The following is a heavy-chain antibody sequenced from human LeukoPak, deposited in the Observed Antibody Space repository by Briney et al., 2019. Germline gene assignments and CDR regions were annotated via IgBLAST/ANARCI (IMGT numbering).Heavy chain of an antibody. CDR3: ARHCYYGSGSCIDY. CDR2: ISHSGST. D-gene: IGHD3-10*01. V-gene: IGHV4-34*01. CDR1: GGSISSYY. Sequence: NPSETLSLTCTVSGGSISSYYWSWIRQPPGKGLEWLGEISHSGSTNYNPSLKSRLTMSVDTSKNQFSLKVTSVTAADTAVYYCARHCYYGSGSCIDYWGQGTLVTVSS. J-gene: IGHJ4*02.